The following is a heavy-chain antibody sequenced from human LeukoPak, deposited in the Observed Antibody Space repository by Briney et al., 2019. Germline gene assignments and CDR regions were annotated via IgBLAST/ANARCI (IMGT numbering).Heavy chain of an antibody. CDR1: GGSISSGGYN. CDR3: ARDSRDYSNGYYGMDV. D-gene: IGHD4-4*01. CDR2: IYYSGST. Sequence: SETLSLTCTVSGGSISSGGYNWSWIRQHPGKGLEWIGYIYYSGSTYYNPSLKSRVTISVDTSKNQFSLKLSSVTAADTAVYYCARDSRDYSNGYYGMDVWGQGTTVTVSS. V-gene: IGHV4-31*03. J-gene: IGHJ6*02.